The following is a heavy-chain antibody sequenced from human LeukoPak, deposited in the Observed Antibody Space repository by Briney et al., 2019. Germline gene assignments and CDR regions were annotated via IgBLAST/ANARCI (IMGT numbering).Heavy chain of an antibody. J-gene: IGHJ5*02. Sequence: SETLSLXCTVSSGPISSYHWSWIRQPAGKGLEWIGRIHTSGSTNYNPSLKSRVTMSVDTSKNQFSLKLSSVTAADTAVYYCARVVPAAMGWFDPWGQGTLVTVSS. CDR3: ARVVPAAMGWFDP. V-gene: IGHV4-4*07. CDR2: IHTSGST. CDR1: SGPISSYH. D-gene: IGHD2-2*01.